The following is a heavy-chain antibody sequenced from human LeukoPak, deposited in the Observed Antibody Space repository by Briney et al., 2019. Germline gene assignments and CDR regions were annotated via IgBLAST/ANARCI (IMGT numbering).Heavy chain of an antibody. CDR3: ARVVYDILTGYYIDAFDI. J-gene: IGHJ3*02. D-gene: IGHD3-9*01. CDR1: GGSISGYY. CDR2: IFYSGST. Sequence: SETLSLTCTVSGGSISGYYWSWIRQPPGKGLEWIGYIFYSGSTNYNPSLKSRVTISVDTSKNQFSLKLSSVTAADTAVYYCARVVYDILTGYYIDAFDIWGQGTMVTVSS. V-gene: IGHV4-59*08.